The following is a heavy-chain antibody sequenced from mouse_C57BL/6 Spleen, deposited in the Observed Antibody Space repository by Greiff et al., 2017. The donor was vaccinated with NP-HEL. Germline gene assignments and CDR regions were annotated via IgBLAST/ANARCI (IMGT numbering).Heavy chain of an antibody. D-gene: IGHD2-2*01. CDR1: GFSLTSYG. V-gene: IGHV2-2*01. J-gene: IGHJ4*01. Sequence: VQLVESGPGLVQPSQSLSITCTVSGFSLTSYGVHWVRQSPGKGLEWLGVIWSGGSTDYNAAFISRLSISKDNSKSQVFFKMNSLQADDTAIYYCARKGGVTNYYAMDYWGQGTSVTVSS. CDR2: IWSGGST. CDR3: ARKGGVTNYYAMDY.